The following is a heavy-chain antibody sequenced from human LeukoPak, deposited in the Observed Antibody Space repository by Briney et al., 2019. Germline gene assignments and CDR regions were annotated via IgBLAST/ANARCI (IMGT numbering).Heavy chain of an antibody. J-gene: IGHJ3*02. CDR1: GDSISSYY. Sequence: SETLSLTCTVSGDSISSYYWSWIRQPPGRGLEWIGYIYYSGSTNYNPSLKSRVTISVDTSKNQFSLKLSSVTAADTAVYYCARQSYYYDSSGYYSYAFDIWGQGTMVTVSS. D-gene: IGHD3-22*01. V-gene: IGHV4-59*08. CDR3: ARQSYYYDSSGYYSYAFDI. CDR2: IYYSGST.